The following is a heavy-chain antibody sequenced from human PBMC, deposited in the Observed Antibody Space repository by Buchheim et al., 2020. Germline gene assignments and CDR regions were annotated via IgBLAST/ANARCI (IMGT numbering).Heavy chain of an antibody. CDR2: ISAGAFST. CDR3: AKSTRSQFSTSSLNY. D-gene: IGHD6-6*01. Sequence: EVQLLESGGGLVQPGGSLRLSCAASGFTFSSYAMTWVRQAPGKGLEWVSGISAGAFSTFYADSVKGRFTIPRDNSKNTLYLQMNSLRAEDTAAYYCAKSTRSQFSTSSLNYWGQGTL. CDR1: GFTFSSYA. J-gene: IGHJ4*02. V-gene: IGHV3-23*01.